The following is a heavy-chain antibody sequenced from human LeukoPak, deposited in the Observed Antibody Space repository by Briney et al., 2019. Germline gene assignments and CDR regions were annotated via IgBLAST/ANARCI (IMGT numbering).Heavy chain of an antibody. CDR2: IRYDGSNK. CDR1: GFTFSSYG. J-gene: IGHJ4*02. V-gene: IGHV3-30*02. D-gene: IGHD3-10*01. Sequence: GGSLRLSCAASGFTFSSYGMHWVRQAPGKGLEWVAFIRYDGSNKYYADSVKGRFTISRDNSKNTLYLQMNSLRAEDTAVYYCAKGEWGTTSAYYGSGSYYKGGSWGQGTLVTVSS. CDR3: AKGEWGTTSAYYGSGSYYKGGS.